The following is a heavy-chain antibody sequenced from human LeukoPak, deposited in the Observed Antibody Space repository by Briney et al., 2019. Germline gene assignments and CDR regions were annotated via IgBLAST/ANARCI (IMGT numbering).Heavy chain of an antibody. J-gene: IGHJ4*02. Sequence: GGSLRLSCAASEFIFSNYWMSWVRQAPGKGLEWVANIKQDGSEKHYVDSVKGRFTISRDNAENSLYLQMNRLGVEDTAVYYCARELRAVVVVAHGFGDWGQGTQVSVSS. V-gene: IGHV3-7*01. CDR1: EFIFSNYW. CDR3: ARELRAVVVVAHGFGD. CDR2: IKQDGSEK. D-gene: IGHD2-15*01.